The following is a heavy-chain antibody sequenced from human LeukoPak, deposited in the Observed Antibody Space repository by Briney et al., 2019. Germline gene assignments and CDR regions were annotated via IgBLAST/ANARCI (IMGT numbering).Heavy chain of an antibody. CDR2: ISGSGGST. J-gene: IGHJ6*03. V-gene: IGHV3-23*01. Sequence: PGGSLRLSCAASGFTFSTYAMHWVRQAPGKGLEWVSAISGSGGSTYYADSVKGRFTISRDNSKNTLYLQMNSLKTKDTAVYYCTLLKVFGDSDVWGKGTTVTVS. CDR1: GFTFSTYA. D-gene: IGHD2-21*02. CDR3: TLLKVFGDSDV.